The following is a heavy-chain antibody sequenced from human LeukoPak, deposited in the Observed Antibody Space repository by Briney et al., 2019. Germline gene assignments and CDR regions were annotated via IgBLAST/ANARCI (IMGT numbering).Heavy chain of an antibody. CDR2: ISGSGGST. CDR3: AKVDYDILTGTD. Sequence: GGSLRLSCAASGFTFSIYAMSWVRQAPGKGLEGVSAISGSGGSTYYADSVKGRFTISRDNSKNTLYLQMNGLRAEDTAVYYCAKVDYDILTGTDWGQGTLVTVSS. D-gene: IGHD3-9*01. V-gene: IGHV3-23*01. J-gene: IGHJ4*02. CDR1: GFTFSIYA.